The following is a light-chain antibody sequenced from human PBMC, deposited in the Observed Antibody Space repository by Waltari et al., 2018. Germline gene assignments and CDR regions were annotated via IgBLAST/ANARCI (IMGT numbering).Light chain of an antibody. Sequence: DVVMTQSPLSLPVTLGQPASISCKSSQSLVHSDGNTYLAWFQQRPGQSPRRLIYKGSNRESGVPDRFSASGSGTDFTLKISRVEAEDVGVYYCMQGTHWPLTFGGGTKVEIK. V-gene: IGKV2-30*02. CDR3: MQGTHWPLT. CDR1: QSLVHSDGNTY. J-gene: IGKJ4*01. CDR2: KGS.